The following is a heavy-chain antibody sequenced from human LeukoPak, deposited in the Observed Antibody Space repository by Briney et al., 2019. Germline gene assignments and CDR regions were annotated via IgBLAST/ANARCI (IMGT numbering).Heavy chain of an antibody. J-gene: IGHJ4*02. Sequence: GGSLRLSCAASGFTFSSSWMSWVRQAPGKGLEWVSSISSSSSYIYYADSVKGRFTISRDNAKNSLYLQMNSLRAEDTAVYYCARDPRITMVRGVISSLDWGQGTLVTVSS. CDR1: GFTFSSSW. V-gene: IGHV3-21*01. CDR3: ARDPRITMVRGVISSLD. D-gene: IGHD3-10*01. CDR2: ISSSSSYI.